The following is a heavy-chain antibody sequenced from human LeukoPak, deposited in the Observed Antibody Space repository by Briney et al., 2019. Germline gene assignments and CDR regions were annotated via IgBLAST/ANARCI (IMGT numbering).Heavy chain of an antibody. CDR1: GGTFSSYA. CDR3: AIRKGEYYFDY. Sequence: SVKVSCKASGGTFSSYAISWVRQAPGQGLEWMGGIIPIFGTASYAQKFQGRVTITADRSTSTAYMELSSLRSEDTAVYYCAIRKGEYYFDYWGQGTLVTVSS. CDR2: IIPIFGTA. D-gene: IGHD3-16*01. V-gene: IGHV1-69*06. J-gene: IGHJ4*02.